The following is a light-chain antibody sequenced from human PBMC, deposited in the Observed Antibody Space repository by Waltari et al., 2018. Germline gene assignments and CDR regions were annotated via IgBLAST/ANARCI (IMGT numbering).Light chain of an antibody. CDR2: QDT. J-gene: IGLJ2*01. CDR3: QTWDSSTGVV. V-gene: IGLV3-1*01. CDR1: ELGDKY. Sequence: SYELTQPPSVSVSLGQTASITCPGDELGDKYVCWYQQKPGQSPVLVIYQDTKRPSGIPGRFSGSNSGNTATLTIRGTQAMDEADYYCQTWDSSTGVVFGGGTKLTVL.